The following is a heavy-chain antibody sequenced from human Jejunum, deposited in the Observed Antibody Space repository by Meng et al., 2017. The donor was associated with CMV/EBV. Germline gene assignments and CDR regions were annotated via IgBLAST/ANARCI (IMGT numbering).Heavy chain of an antibody. J-gene: IGHJ4*02. V-gene: IGHV3-7*04. CDR2: IKEDGSDI. Sequence: SGVASGFTFSEFWMSWVRQTPGRGPEWVANIKEDGSDISYVDSVRGRFTISRDNAKNSLYLQMNSLTAEDTALYYCMRAHPLGTWGQGTRVTVSS. D-gene: IGHD7-27*01. CDR3: MRAHPLGT. CDR1: GFTFSEFW.